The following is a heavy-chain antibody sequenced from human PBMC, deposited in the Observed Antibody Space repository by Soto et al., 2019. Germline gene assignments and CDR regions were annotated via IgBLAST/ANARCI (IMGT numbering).Heavy chain of an antibody. V-gene: IGHV1-18*01. CDR2: ISAYNGNT. CDR1: GYTFSSYH. J-gene: IGHJ4*02. Sequence: QIQLVQSGAEVKKPGASVKVSCKASGYTFSSYHITWVRQAPGQGLEWMGWISAYNGNTNYAQNLQGRATMTTDPSTSTAYTELGSLRTDSKAVYCRARDLPPVDYRGQGTLVTVSS. CDR3: ARDLPPVDY.